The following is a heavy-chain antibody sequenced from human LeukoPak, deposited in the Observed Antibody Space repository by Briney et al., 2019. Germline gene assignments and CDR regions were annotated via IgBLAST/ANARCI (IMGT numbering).Heavy chain of an antibody. J-gene: IGHJ4*02. Sequence: PSETLSLTCAVYGGSFSGYYWSWIRQPPGKGLEWIGSIYYSGSTYYNPSLKSRVTISVDTSKNQFSLKLSSVTAADTAVYYCARQQQHAPLNWGQGTLVTVSS. CDR3: ARQQQHAPLN. V-gene: IGHV4-34*01. CDR2: IYYSGST. CDR1: GGSFSGYY. D-gene: IGHD6-13*01.